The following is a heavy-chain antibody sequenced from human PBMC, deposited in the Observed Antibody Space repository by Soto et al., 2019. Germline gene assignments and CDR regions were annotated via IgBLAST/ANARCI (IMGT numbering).Heavy chain of an antibody. D-gene: IGHD1-1*01. J-gene: IGHJ5*02. Sequence: QLQLQESGSGLVRPSQTLSLTCAVSGGSISSGGYSWNWIRQPPGKGLEWTGYIYHSGSTLYNPCLKSRVTISVDKSKNQSSLKVTDVTAADTAVYYCARDQLEGNWFDPWGQGTLVTVSS. CDR1: GGSISSGGYS. V-gene: IGHV4-30-2*01. CDR2: IYHSGST. CDR3: ARDQLEGNWFDP.